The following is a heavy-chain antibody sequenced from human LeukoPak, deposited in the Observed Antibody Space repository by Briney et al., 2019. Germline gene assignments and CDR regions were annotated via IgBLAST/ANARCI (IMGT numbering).Heavy chain of an antibody. CDR2: IYRSGST. D-gene: IGHD6-13*01. V-gene: IGHV4-4*02. J-gene: IGHJ3*02. CDR1: GGSISSSNW. CDR3: ARELIAAAGTGAFDI. Sequence: SGTLSLTCAVSGGSISSSNWWSWVRQPPGKGLEWIGEIYRSGSTNYNPSLKSRVTISVDKSKNQFSLKLSSVTAADTAVYYCARELIAAAGTGAFDIWGQGTMVTVSS.